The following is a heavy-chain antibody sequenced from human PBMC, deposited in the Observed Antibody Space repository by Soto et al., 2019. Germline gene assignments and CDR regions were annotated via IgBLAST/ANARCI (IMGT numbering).Heavy chain of an antibody. J-gene: IGHJ4*02. D-gene: IGHD6-19*01. CDR2: ISGSSRYT. Sequence: GSLRLSCAASGFNFSDHYMNWIRQAPGKGLEWVSYISGSSRYTNFADSVRGRFTISRDNAKNSLYLQMNSLRAEDTAVYYCARHTSGWHYYDYWGQGTPVTVSS. CDR3: ARHTSGWHYYDY. V-gene: IGHV3-11*06. CDR1: GFNFSDHY.